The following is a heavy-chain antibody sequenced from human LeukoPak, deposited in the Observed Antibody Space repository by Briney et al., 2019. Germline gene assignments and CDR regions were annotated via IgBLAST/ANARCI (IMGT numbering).Heavy chain of an antibody. V-gene: IGHV4-34*01. CDR3: ARDSPYDILTGYSRQCPLDY. CDR2: INHRGVT. CDR1: GGSFSDYY. J-gene: IGHJ4*02. Sequence: PSETLSLTCAVYGGSFSDYYWTWVRQPPGKGLEWIGEINHRGVTTYYPSLKSRVTISIDTYRNQFSLTMHSLTAADTAVYYCARDSPYDILTGYSRQCPLDYWGQGTLVTVSS. D-gene: IGHD3-9*01.